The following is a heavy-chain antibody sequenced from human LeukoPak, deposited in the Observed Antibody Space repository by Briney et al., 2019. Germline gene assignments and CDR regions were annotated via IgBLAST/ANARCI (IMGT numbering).Heavy chain of an antibody. CDR3: TRMGYVINEGRDY. D-gene: IGHD3-10*01. CDR2: IRSKAKSYAT. J-gene: IGHJ4*02. V-gene: IGHV3-73*01. Sequence: GSLKLSCAASGFTFSASTMHWVRQASGKGLEWVCRIRSKAKSYATAYAASVMGRFTISRDDSKNTAYLQMNSLKNEDTAVYYCTRMGYVINEGRDYWGQGILVTVSS. CDR1: GFTFSAST.